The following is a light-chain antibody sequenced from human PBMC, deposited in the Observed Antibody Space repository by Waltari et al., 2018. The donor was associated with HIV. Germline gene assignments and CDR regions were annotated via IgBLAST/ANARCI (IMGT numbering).Light chain of an antibody. CDR3: AAWDDSLSGAV. J-gene: IGLJ7*01. CDR1: SSNIGSNY. CDR2: RNN. Sequence: QSVLTQPPSASGTPGQRVTISCSGSSSNIGSNYVYWYQQLPGTAPKLLIYRNNHRPSGVPARFSCSKSGTSASLAISGLRSEDEADYYCAAWDDSLSGAVFGGGTQLTVL. V-gene: IGLV1-47*01.